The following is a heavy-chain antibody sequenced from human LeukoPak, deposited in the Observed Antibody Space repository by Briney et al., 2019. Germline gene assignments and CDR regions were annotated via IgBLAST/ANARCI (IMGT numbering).Heavy chain of an antibody. CDR2: ISGSGGST. Sequence: GGSLRLSCAASGFTFSDYAMSWVRQAPGKGLEWVSAISGSGGSTYYADSVKGRFTISRDNSKNTLYLQMNSLRAEDTAVYYCAKEGTRIVVVPAAIGYWGQGTLVTVSS. J-gene: IGHJ4*02. CDR1: GFTFSDYA. V-gene: IGHV3-23*01. CDR3: AKEGTRIVVVPAAIGY. D-gene: IGHD2-2*01.